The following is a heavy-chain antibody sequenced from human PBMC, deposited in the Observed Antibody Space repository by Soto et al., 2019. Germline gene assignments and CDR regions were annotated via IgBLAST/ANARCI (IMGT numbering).Heavy chain of an antibody. CDR2: INAGNGNT. J-gene: IGHJ4*02. CDR1: GYTFTSYA. CDR3: ASRITIFGVVPGNFDY. D-gene: IGHD3-3*01. Sequence: ASVKVSCKASGYTFTSYAMHWVRQAPGQRLEWMGWINAGNGNTKYSQKFQGRVTITRDTSTSTAYMELSSLRSEDTAVYYCASRITIFGVVPGNFDYWGQGTLVTVSS. V-gene: IGHV1-3*01.